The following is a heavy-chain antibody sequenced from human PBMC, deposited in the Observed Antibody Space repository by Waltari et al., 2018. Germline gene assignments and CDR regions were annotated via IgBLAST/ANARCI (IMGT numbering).Heavy chain of an antibody. D-gene: IGHD5-12*01. CDR2: FDHEDGET. J-gene: IGHJ6*03. CDR1: GYTLTELS. V-gene: IGHV1-24*01. CDR3: ATGGGYSGYDLRRIYYYYMDV. Sequence: QVQLVQSGAEVKKPGASVKVSCKVSGYTLTELSMHWVRQAPGKGLEWMGGFDHEDGETIYAQKFQGRVTMTEDTSTDTAYMELSSLRSEDTAVYYGATGGGYSGYDLRRIYYYYMDVWGKGTTVTVSS.